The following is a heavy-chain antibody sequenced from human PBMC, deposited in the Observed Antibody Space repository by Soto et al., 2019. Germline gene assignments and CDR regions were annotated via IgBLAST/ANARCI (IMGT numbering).Heavy chain of an antibody. CDR2: ISAYNGNT. J-gene: IGHJ3*02. D-gene: IGHD3-22*01. Sequence: QVQLVQSGAEVKKPGASVKVSCKASGYTFTRYGISWVQHAPGQGLEWMGWISAYNGNTNYAQKLQGRVTMTTDTSTCTAYMELRSLRSDDTAVYYCARVRARLRITMIIVVIPDAFAICGQGTMVTVSS. V-gene: IGHV1-18*01. CDR1: GYTFTRYG. CDR3: ARVRARLRITMIIVVIPDAFAI.